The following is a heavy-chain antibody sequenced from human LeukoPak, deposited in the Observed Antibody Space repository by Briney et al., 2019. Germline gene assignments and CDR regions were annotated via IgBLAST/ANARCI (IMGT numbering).Heavy chain of an antibody. CDR1: GYTLTELS. V-gene: IGHV1-24*01. J-gene: IGHJ2*01. D-gene: IGHD3-22*01. CDR2: FDPEDGET. CDR3: ARGPNYYDRSWYFDL. Sequence: GASVKVSCKVSGYTLTELSMHWVRQAPGKGLEWMGGFDPEDGETIYAQKFQGRVTMTEDTSTDTAYMELSSLRSEDTAVYYCARGPNYYDRSWYFDLWGRGTLVTVSS.